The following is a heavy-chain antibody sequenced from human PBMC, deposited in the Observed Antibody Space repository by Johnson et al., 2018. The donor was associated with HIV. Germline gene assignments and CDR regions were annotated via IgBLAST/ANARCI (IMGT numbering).Heavy chain of an antibody. CDR1: GFTFSSYA. D-gene: IGHD3-16*01. V-gene: IGHV3-30*04. CDR2: ISYDGSNK. CDR3: ATSYATGAFDI. J-gene: IGHJ3*02. Sequence: QVQLVESGGGVVQPGRSLRLSCAASGFTFSSYAMHWVRQAPGKGLEWVAVISYDGSNKYYADSVKGLFTISRDNSKNTLYLQMNSLRAEDTAVYYCATSYATGAFDIWGQGTMVTVSS.